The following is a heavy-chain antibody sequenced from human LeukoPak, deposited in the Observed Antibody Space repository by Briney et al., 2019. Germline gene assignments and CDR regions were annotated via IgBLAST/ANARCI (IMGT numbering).Heavy chain of an antibody. Sequence: PGGSLRLSCAAPGFTFSDYYMSWIRQAPGKGLEWVSYISSSGSTIYYADSVKGRFTISRDNTKNSLYLQMNSLRAEDTAVYYCARGLTLGTVVTHTGVDYWGQGTLVTVSS. CDR2: ISSSGSTI. J-gene: IGHJ4*02. CDR3: ARGLTLGTVVTHTGVDY. CDR1: GFTFSDYY. V-gene: IGHV3-11*01. D-gene: IGHD4-23*01.